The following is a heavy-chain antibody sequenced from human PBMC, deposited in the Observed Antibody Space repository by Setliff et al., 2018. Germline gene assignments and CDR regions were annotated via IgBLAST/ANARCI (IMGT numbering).Heavy chain of an antibody. V-gene: IGHV4-61*02. CDR1: GGSISSGSYY. D-gene: IGHD3-22*01. J-gene: IGHJ4*02. CDR3: ARGPVMIVATGYFDY. Sequence: PSETLSLTCTVSGGSISSGSYYWSWIRQPAGKGLEWIGRIYTSGSTNYNPSLKSRVTISVDTSKNQFSLKLSSVTAADTAVYYCARGPVMIVATGYFDYWARERWSPSPQ. CDR2: IYTSGST.